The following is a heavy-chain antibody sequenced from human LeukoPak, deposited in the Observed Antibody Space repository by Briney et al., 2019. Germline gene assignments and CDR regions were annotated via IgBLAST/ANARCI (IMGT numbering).Heavy chain of an antibody. CDR2: ISYDGSNK. J-gene: IGHJ4*02. CDR1: GGSISSSS. D-gene: IGHD2-2*01. V-gene: IGHV3-30*03. CDR3: ARGFPIVVVPAAMDY. Sequence: LSLACTVSGGSISSSSYYWGWIRQVPGKGLEWVAVISYDGSNKYYADSVKGRFTISRDNSKNTLYLQMNSLRAEDTAVYYCARGFPIVVVPAAMDYWGQGTLVTVSS.